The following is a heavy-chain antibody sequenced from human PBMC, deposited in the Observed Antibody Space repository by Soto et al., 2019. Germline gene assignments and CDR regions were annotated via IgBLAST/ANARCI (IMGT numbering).Heavy chain of an antibody. J-gene: IGHJ4*02. D-gene: IGHD5-18*01. CDR3: ARVEGGFSYY. CDR2: IYDSGST. CDR1: GGSVSSGSHY. V-gene: IGHV4-61*01. Sequence: ASETLSLTCSVSGGSVSSGSHYWSWIRQPPGKGLEFIGYIYDSGSTNYNPSLKSRVTISVDTSKNQFSLKLSSVTAADTAVYYCARVEGGFSYYWGQGTLVTVSS.